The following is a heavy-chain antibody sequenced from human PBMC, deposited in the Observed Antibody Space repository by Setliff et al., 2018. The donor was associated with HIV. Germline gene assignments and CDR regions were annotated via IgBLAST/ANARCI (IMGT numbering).Heavy chain of an antibody. J-gene: IGHJ4*01. Sequence: ASVKVSCKASGYNFITFGINWVRQATGQGLEWMGRISTYSGKTDYAEKFQGRLTMTMDTSTRTVFMELRSLTLDDTSVYYCARGSAPNIVVAASLDIWGQGTLVTVSS. V-gene: IGHV1-18*01. CDR2: ISTYSGKT. CDR3: ARGSAPNIVVAASLDI. D-gene: IGHD6-19*01. CDR1: GYNFITFG.